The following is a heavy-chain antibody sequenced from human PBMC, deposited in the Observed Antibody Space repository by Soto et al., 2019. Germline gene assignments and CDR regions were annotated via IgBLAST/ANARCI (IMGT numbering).Heavy chain of an antibody. J-gene: IGHJ4*02. CDR1: GGSISSSSYY. D-gene: IGHD6-19*01. Sequence: PSETLSLTCTVSGGSISSSSYYWGWIRQPPGKGLEWIGSIYYSGSTYYNPSLKSRVTISVDTSKNQFSLKLSSVTAADTAVYYCEPQVEVAGKTFDYWGQGTLVTVSS. CDR3: EPQVEVAGKTFDY. CDR2: IYYSGST. V-gene: IGHV4-39*01.